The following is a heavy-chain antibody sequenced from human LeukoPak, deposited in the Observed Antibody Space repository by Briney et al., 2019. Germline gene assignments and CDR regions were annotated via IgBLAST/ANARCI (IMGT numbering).Heavy chain of an antibody. Sequence: ASVKVSCKASGHTFTSYYMHWVRQAPGQGLEWMGIINPSGGSTSYAQKFQGRVTMTRDTSTSTVYMELSSLRSEDTAVYYCARDQGNDDFWSGRPYYYYYYMDVWAKGPRSPSP. J-gene: IGHJ6*03. CDR1: GHTFTSYY. CDR3: ARDQGNDDFWSGRPYYYYYYMDV. V-gene: IGHV1-46*01. D-gene: IGHD3-3*01. CDR2: INPSGGST.